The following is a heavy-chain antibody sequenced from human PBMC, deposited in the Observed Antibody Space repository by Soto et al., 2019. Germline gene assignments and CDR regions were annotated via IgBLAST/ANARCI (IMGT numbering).Heavy chain of an antibody. Sequence: SETLSLTCTVSGDSISNYYWSWIRQAAGKGLEWIGHISTSGSTNYNPSLKSRVTMSVDTSKNQFSLRLNSVTAADTAVYYCARDQSQTGLYYYTFDSWGQGILVTVSS. CDR2: ISTSGST. V-gene: IGHV4-4*07. D-gene: IGHD3-22*01. CDR3: ARDQSQTGLYYYTFDS. J-gene: IGHJ4*02. CDR1: GDSISNYY.